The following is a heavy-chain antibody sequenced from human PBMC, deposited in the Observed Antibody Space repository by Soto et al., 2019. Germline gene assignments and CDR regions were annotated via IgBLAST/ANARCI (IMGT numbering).Heavy chain of an antibody. D-gene: IGHD2-21*01. J-gene: IGHJ4*02. CDR2: INPNGGST. CDR1: GYSFTSFY. CDR3: ARAIPHFDY. V-gene: IGHV1-46*01. Sequence: QVQLVQSGAEAKEPGASVKISCKPSGYSFTSFYMHWVRQAPGQGLEWMGTINPNGGSTTYAQKFQGRVTMTRDTSTSTLYVDLSGLRSEDTAVYYCARAIPHFDYWGQGTLVTVSS.